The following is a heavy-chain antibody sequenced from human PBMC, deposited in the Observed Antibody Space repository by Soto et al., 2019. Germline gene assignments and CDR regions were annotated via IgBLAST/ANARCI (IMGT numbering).Heavy chain of an antibody. CDR1: GFTFSSYG. V-gene: IGHV3-30*18. Sequence: PGGSLRLSCAASGFTFSSYGMHWVRQAPGKGLERVAVISYDGSNKYYADSVKGRFTISRDNSKNTLYLQMNSLRAEDTAVYYCAKDLPEGPYGDASDPDYWGQGTLITVSS. CDR2: ISYDGSNK. D-gene: IGHD4-17*01. CDR3: AKDLPEGPYGDASDPDY. J-gene: IGHJ4*02.